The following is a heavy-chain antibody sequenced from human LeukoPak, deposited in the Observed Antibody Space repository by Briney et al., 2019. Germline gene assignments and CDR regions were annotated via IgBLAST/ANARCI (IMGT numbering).Heavy chain of an antibody. CDR1: GGSISSYY. CDR3: ARDRGYSYAFDY. V-gene: IGHV4-4*07. J-gene: IGHJ4*02. CDR2: IYTSGST. Sequence: SETLSLTCTVSGGSISSYYWSWIRQPAGKGMEWIGRIYTSGSTNYNPSLKSRVTISIDTSKNQFALKLNSVTAADTAVYYCARDRGYSYAFDYWGQGTLVTVSS. D-gene: IGHD5-18*01.